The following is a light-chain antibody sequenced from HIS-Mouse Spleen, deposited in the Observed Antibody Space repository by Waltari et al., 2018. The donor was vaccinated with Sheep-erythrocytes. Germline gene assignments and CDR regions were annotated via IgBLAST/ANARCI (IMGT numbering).Light chain of an antibody. CDR2: DAS. CDR3: QQRRGFT. J-gene: IGKJ3*01. CDR1: QSVSSY. Sequence: EIVLTQSPATLSLSPGERATLPCRASQSVSSYLAWYQQKPGQAPRLLIYDASNRATGIPARCSGSGSGTDFPLTISSLEPEDFAVYYCQQRRGFTFGPGTKVDIK. V-gene: IGKV3-11*01.